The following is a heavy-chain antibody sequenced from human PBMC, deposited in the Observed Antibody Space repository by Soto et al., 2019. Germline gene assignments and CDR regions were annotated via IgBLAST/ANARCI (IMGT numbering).Heavy chain of an antibody. Sequence: VKLVQSGAEVREPGASVKVHCKPSGYSFTRYYINWVRQAPGQGLEWMGIINASGVSANYAQEFQGRVTMTVDTSTSTVYMELSSLTSDDKAVYYCARRGYDSGCSLDYWGQGTLVTVSS. D-gene: IGHD6-19*01. CDR3: ARRGYDSGCSLDY. J-gene: IGHJ4*02. V-gene: IGHV1-46*01. CDR2: INASGVSA. CDR1: GYSFTRYY.